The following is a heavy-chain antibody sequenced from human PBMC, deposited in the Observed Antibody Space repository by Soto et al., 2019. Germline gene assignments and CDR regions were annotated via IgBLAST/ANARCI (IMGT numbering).Heavy chain of an antibody. CDR3: ARAPSQLRPGEDY. V-gene: IGHV1-8*01. J-gene: IGHJ4*02. CDR1: GYTFTSYD. D-gene: IGHD1-7*01. Sequence: ASVRVSCKASGYTFTSYDINWVRQATGQGLEWMGWMNPNSGNTGYAQKFQGRVTMTRNTSISTAYMELSSLRSEDTAVYYCARAPSQLRPGEDYWGQGTLVTVSS. CDR2: MNPNSGNT.